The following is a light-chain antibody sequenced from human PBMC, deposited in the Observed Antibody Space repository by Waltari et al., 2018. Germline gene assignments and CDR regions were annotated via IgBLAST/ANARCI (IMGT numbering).Light chain of an antibody. CDR1: QSVTTN. CDR3: QQYEKWPRT. CDR2: GAS. Sequence: EIVMTQTPATLSVSPGESATLFCRASQSVTTNLAWYVQKTGQAPRLLIYGASARATGGPARFTGGGYGTEFTLTISSLQSEDFAVYYCQQYEKWPRTFGQGTKVEIK. V-gene: IGKV3-15*01. J-gene: IGKJ1*01.